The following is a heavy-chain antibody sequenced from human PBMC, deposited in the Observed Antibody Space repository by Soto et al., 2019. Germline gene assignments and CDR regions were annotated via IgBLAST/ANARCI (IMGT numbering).Heavy chain of an antibody. CDR2: IKQDGSEK. J-gene: IGHJ4*02. CDR3: ARTHFDILTAYRPGN. Sequence: PGGSLRLSCAASGFTLSGYWMNWVRQSPGKGLEWVANIKQDGSEKYYVDSVEGRFTISRDNAKNSLYLQMNSLRAEDTAVYYCARTHFDILTAYRPGNWGQGTLVTVSS. V-gene: IGHV3-7*01. D-gene: IGHD3-9*01. CDR1: GFTLSGYW.